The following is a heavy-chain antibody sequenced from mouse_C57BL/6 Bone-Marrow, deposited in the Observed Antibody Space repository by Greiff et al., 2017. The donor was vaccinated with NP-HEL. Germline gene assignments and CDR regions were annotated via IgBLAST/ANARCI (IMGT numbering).Heavy chain of an antibody. CDR1: RYTFTDYN. D-gene: IGHD1-1*01. CDR3: ARFYYGSSRMGY. Sequence: EVQLQQSGPELVKPGASVKIPCKASRYTFTDYNMDWVKQSHGKSLEWIGDINPNNGGTIYNQKFKGKATLTVDKSSSTAYMELRSLTSEDTAVYYCARFYYGSSRMGYWGQGTSVTVSS. V-gene: IGHV1-18*01. J-gene: IGHJ4*01. CDR2: INPNNGGT.